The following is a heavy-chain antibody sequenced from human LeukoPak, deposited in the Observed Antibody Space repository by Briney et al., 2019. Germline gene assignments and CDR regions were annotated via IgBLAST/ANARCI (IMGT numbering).Heavy chain of an antibody. CDR3: ARANSGWTKYYFDY. J-gene: IGHJ4*02. CDR2: INPNSGGT. D-gene: IGHD6-19*01. CDR1: RYTFTGYY. V-gene: IGHV1-2*02. Sequence: ASVKVSCKASRYTFTGYYMHWVRRAPGQGLEWMGWINPNSGGTNYAQKFQGRVTMTRDTSISTAYMELSRLRSDDTAVYYCARANSGWTKYYFDYWGQGTLVTVSS.